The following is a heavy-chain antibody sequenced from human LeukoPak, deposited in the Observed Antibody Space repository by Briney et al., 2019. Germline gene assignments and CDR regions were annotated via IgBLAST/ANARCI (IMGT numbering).Heavy chain of an antibody. CDR3: ARAPRGRDGYRTHAFDI. Sequence: GGSLRLSCAASGFTFSSYSMNWVRQAPGKGLEWVSSISSSSSYIYYADSVKGRFTISRDNAKNSLYLQMNSLRAEDTAVYYCARAPRGRDGYRTHAFDIWGQGTMVTVSS. CDR1: GFTFSSYS. D-gene: IGHD5-24*01. J-gene: IGHJ3*02. CDR2: ISSSSSYI. V-gene: IGHV3-21*01.